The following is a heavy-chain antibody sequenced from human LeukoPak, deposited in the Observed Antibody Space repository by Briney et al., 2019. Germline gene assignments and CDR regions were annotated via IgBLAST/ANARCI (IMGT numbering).Heavy chain of an antibody. CDR1: GYTFTSYG. D-gene: IGHD2-15*01. CDR3: ARDEYCSGGCCYQGNYYYYGMDV. J-gene: IGHJ6*02. CDR2: ISAYNGNT. Sequence: ASVKVSCKASGYTFTSYGISWVRQAPGQGLEWMGWISAYNGNTNYAQKLQGRVTMTTDTSTSTAYMELRSLRSDDTAVYYCARDEYCSGGCCYQGNYYYYGMDVWGQGTTVTVSS. V-gene: IGHV1-18*01.